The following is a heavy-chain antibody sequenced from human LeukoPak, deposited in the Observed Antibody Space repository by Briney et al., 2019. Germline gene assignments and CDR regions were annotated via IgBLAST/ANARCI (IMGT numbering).Heavy chain of an antibody. CDR3: ARVLYESGSYYADDY. CDR1: GYTFTGYY. V-gene: IGHV1-46*01. CDR2: INPSGGST. J-gene: IGHJ4*02. Sequence: ASVKVSCKASGYTFTGYYMHWVRQAPGQGLEWMGIINPSGGSTSYAQKFQGRVTMTRDTSTSTVYMELSSLRSEDTAVYYCARVLYESGSYYADDYWGQGTLVTVSS. D-gene: IGHD1-26*01.